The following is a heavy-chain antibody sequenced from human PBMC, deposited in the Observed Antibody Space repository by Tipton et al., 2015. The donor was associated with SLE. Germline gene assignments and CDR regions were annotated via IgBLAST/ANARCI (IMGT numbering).Heavy chain of an antibody. J-gene: IGHJ4*02. CDR1: GGSISSYY. CDR3: ARREYYHFWSGPYYFDY. Sequence: TLSLTCTVSGGSISSYYWSWIRQPPGKGLEWIGYIYYSGSANYNPSLKSRVTISVDMSKNQFSLKLSSVTAADTAVYYCARREYYHFWSGPYYFDYWGQGTLVTVSS. D-gene: IGHD3-3*01. CDR2: IYYSGSA. V-gene: IGHV4-59*12.